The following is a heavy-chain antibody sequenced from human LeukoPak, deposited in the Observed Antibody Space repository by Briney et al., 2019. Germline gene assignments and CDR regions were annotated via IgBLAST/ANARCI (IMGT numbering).Heavy chain of an antibody. CDR2: INWNGGST. Sequence: GGSLRLSCAASGFTFDDYGMSWVRQAPGKGLEWVSGINWNGGSTGYADSVKGRFTISRDNAKNSLYLQMNSLRVEDTALFYCAKGGSSCWLAGAFGFWGQGNLVTVSS. CDR3: AKGGSSCWLAGAFGF. CDR1: GFTFDDYG. J-gene: IGHJ4*02. V-gene: IGHV3-20*04. D-gene: IGHD6-13*01.